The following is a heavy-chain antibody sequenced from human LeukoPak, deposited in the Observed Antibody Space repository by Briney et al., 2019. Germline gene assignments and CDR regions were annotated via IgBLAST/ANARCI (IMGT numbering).Heavy chain of an antibody. V-gene: IGHV1-2*02. Sequence: ASVKVSCKASGYTFTGYYMHWVRQAPGQGLEWMGWINPNSGGTNYAQKFQGRVTMTRDTSISTAYMELSRLRSDDTAVCYCARGGGHGDYVWWFDPWGQGTLVTVSS. J-gene: IGHJ5*02. CDR2: INPNSGGT. D-gene: IGHD4-17*01. CDR3: ARGGGHGDYVWWFDP. CDR1: GYTFTGYY.